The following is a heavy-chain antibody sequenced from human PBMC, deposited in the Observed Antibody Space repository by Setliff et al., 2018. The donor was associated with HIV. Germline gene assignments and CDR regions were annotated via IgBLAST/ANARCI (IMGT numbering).Heavy chain of an antibody. CDR2: IWYDGSNK. J-gene: IGHJ4*02. D-gene: IGHD3-9*01. Sequence: GGSLRLSCAASGFTFSSYGMHWVRQAPGKGLEWVAVIWYDGSNKYYADSVKGRFTISRDNSKNTLYLRMNSLRAEDTAVYYCATAEYDLLTGYYYPFDYWGQGTLVTVSS. CDR3: ATAEYDLLTGYYYPFDY. CDR1: GFTFSSYG. V-gene: IGHV3-33*08.